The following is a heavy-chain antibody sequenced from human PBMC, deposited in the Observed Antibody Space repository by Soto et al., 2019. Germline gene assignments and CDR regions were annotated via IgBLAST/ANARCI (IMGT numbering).Heavy chain of an antibody. CDR3: ARRRQLLRVVYYGMDX. V-gene: IGHV5-10-1*01. CDR2: IDPSDSYT. CDR1: GYSFTSYW. J-gene: IGHJ6*02. D-gene: IGHD2-15*01. Sequence: PGESLKISWKGSGYSFTSYWISWVRQMPGKGLEWMGRIDPSDSYTKYRPSFQGHVTISADKSISTAYLQWSSLNASDTAMYYCARRRQLLRVVYYGMDXWGQGATVTVS.